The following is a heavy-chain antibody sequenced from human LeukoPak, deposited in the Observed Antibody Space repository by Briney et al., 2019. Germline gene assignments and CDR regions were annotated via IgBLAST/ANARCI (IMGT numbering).Heavy chain of an antibody. CDR3: ARDLYSSSWYRVPFY. J-gene: IGHJ4*02. V-gene: IGHV3-21*01. CDR2: ISSSSSYI. D-gene: IGHD6-13*01. Sequence: GGSLRLSCAASGFTFSSYSMNWVRQAPGKGLEWVSSISSSSSYIYYADSVKGRFTISRDNAKNSLYLQMNSLRAEDMAVYYCARDLYSSSWYRVPFYWGQGTLVTVSS. CDR1: GFTFSSYS.